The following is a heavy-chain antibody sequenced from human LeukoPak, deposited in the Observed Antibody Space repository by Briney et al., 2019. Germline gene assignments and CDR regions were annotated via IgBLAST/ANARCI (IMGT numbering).Heavy chain of an antibody. V-gene: IGHV1-69*13. Sequence: GASVKVSCKASGGTFSSYAISWVRQAPGQGLEWMGGIIPIFGTANYAQKSQGRVTITADESTSTAYMELSSLRSEDTAVYYCARGGSYSSSWYGVDWGQGTLVTVSS. CDR3: ARGGSYSSSWYGVD. CDR1: GGTFSSYA. J-gene: IGHJ4*02. CDR2: IIPIFGTA. D-gene: IGHD6-13*01.